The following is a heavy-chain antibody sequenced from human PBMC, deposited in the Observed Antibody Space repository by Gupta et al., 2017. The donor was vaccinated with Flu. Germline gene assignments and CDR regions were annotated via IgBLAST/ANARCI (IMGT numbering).Heavy chain of an antibody. Sequence: EVQLVESGGGLIQPGGSLRLPCAASGFSVLNNYMTWVRQAPGKGLEWVATIYIAGQTYHAESVKGRFTISRDTSQNMVNLQMDSLTVEDTAVYFCARGFCSRKSCYGGWWFDTWGQGTQITVSS. CDR1: GFSVLNNY. V-gene: IGHV3-53*01. CDR2: IYIAGQT. J-gene: IGHJ5*02. CDR3: ARGFCSRKSCYGGWWFDT. D-gene: IGHD2-2*01.